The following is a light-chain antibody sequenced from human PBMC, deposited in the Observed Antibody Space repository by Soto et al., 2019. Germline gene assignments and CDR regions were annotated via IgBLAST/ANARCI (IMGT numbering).Light chain of an antibody. J-gene: IGKJ2*01. CDR3: HQYGSLYT. Sequence: EIVLTQSPGTLSLSPGERATLSCRASQRVSSNYLAWYQQKPGQAPRLLIYGASSRATGIPDRFSGSGSGTDFTLTISRLEPEDFAVYYCHQYGSLYTFGQGTKVEI. CDR2: GAS. V-gene: IGKV3-20*01. CDR1: QRVSSNY.